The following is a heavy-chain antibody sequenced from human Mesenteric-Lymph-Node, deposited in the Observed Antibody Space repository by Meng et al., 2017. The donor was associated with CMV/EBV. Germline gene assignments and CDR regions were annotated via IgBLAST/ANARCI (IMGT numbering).Heavy chain of an antibody. V-gene: IGHV3-74*01. J-gene: IGHJ4*02. CDR1: GFTFSRYG. CDR3: ARGVYYYDSAGFIE. D-gene: IGHD3-22*01. CDR2: INSDGSST. Sequence: GGSLRLSCVESGFTFSRYGMHWVRQAPGKGLLWVSRINSDGSSTSYADSVKGRFTISRDNAKNTLYLQMNSLRAEDTAVYYCARGVYYYDSAGFIEWGQGTLVTVSS.